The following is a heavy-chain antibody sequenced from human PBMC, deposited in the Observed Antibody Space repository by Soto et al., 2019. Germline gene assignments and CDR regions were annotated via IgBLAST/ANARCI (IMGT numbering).Heavy chain of an antibody. J-gene: IGHJ4*02. D-gene: IGHD1-26*01. Sequence: EVQLVESGGGLVKPGGSLRLSCAASGFTFSNAWMSWVRQAPGKGLELVGRIKSKTDGGTTDYAAPVKGRFTISRDDSKNTLYLQMNSLKTEDTAVYYCTTVGGVRWELSFDYWGQGTLVTVSS. CDR2: IKSKTDGGTT. CDR3: TTVGGVRWELSFDY. CDR1: GFTFSNAW. V-gene: IGHV3-15*01.